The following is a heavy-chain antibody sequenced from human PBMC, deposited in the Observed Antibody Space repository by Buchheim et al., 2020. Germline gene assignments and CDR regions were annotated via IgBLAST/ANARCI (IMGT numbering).Heavy chain of an antibody. V-gene: IGHV4-34*01. CDR3: ARGLGRGSYSNQSPRWFDP. D-gene: IGHD4-11*01. Sequence: QVQLQQWGAGLLKPSETLSLTCAVYGGSFSGYYWSWIRQPPGKGLEWIGEINHSGSTNYNPSLKSRVTISVDTSKNQFSLKLSSVTAADTAVYYCARGLGRGSYSNQSPRWFDPWGQGTL. J-gene: IGHJ5*02. CDR1: GGSFSGYY. CDR2: INHSGST.